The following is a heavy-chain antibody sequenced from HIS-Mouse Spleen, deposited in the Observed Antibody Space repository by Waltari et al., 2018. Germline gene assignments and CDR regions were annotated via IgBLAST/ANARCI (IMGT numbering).Heavy chain of an antibody. CDR2: IYYSGST. D-gene: IGHD6-13*01. J-gene: IGHJ2*01. CDR3: AREIPYSSSWYDWYFDL. V-gene: IGHV4-39*07. Sequence: QLQLQESGPGLVKPSETLSLTSTVSGGSISSSSYYGGRTRQPPGKGLEWIGSIYYSGSTYYNPSLKSRVTISVDTSKNQFSLKLSSVTAADTAVYYCAREIPYSSSWYDWYFDLWGRGTLVTVSS. CDR1: GGSISSSSYY.